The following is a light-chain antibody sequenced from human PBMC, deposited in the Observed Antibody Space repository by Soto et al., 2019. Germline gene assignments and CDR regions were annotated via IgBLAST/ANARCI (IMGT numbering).Light chain of an antibody. CDR1: QSVSNN. CDR3: QQYNNWPRT. J-gene: IGKJ1*01. Sequence: EIVMTQSPATLSVSPGERATLSCRASQSVSNNLAWYQQKPGQAPRLLIYGASTRATGIPARCSGSGSGTEFSLTISSLQSEDFAVYYGQQYNNWPRTFGQGTKVEIK. CDR2: GAS. V-gene: IGKV3-15*01.